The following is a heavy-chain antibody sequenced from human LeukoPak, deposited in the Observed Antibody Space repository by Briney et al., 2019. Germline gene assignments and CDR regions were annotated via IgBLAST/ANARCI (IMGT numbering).Heavy chain of an antibody. CDR2: ISGSGGST. D-gene: IGHD3-10*01. J-gene: IGHJ4*02. CDR3: AKDPSRVTMVRGARTLGY. CDR1: GFTFSSYA. Sequence: GGSLRLSCAASGFTFSSYAMSWVRQAPGKGLEWVSAISGSGGSTYYADSVKGRFTISRDNSKNTLYLQMNSLRAEDTAVYYCAKDPSRVTMVRGARTLGYWGQGTPVTVSS. V-gene: IGHV3-23*01.